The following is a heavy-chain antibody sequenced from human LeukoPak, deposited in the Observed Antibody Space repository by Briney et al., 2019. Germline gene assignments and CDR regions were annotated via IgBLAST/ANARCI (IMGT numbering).Heavy chain of an antibody. D-gene: IGHD1-1*01. CDR1: GGSITNYY. CDR2: IYYSGST. J-gene: IGHJ4*02. CDR3: ARTEPSGTTSH. V-gene: IGHV4-59*01. Sequence: SESLSLTCTVSGGSITNYYWSWIRQPPGKGPEWIGYIYYSGSTNYNPSLKSRVTLSVDTSRNQFSLSLRSMTAADTAVYYCARTEPSGTTSHWGQGTLVTVSS.